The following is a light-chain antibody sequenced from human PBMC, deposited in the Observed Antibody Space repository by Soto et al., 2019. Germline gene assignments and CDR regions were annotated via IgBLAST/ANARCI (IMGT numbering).Light chain of an antibody. CDR1: SGDVGSYSP. J-gene: IGLJ1*01. CDR2: EVT. CDR3: CSYAGGDTFFL. Sequence: QSVLTQPASVSGSPGQSITISCTGTSGDVGSYSPVSWYQQLPGKAPKLIIYEVTKRPSGVSNRFSGSKSGNTASLTISGLQAEDEAEYSSCSYAGGDTFFLFGTGTKVPVL. V-gene: IGLV2-23*02.